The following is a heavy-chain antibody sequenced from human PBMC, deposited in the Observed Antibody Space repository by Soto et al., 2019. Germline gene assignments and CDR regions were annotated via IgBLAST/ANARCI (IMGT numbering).Heavy chain of an antibody. J-gene: IGHJ6*02. V-gene: IGHV3-33*01. CDR1: GFTFSSYG. CDR2: IWYDGSNK. Sequence: GGSLRLSCAASGFTFSSYGMHWVRQAPGKGLEWVAVIWYDGSNKYYADSVKGRFTISRDNSKNTLYLQMNSLRAEDTAVYYCARDRCEYSSSSCGYYYYYYGMDVWGQGTTVTVSS. CDR3: ARDRCEYSSSSCGYYYYYYGMDV. D-gene: IGHD6-6*01.